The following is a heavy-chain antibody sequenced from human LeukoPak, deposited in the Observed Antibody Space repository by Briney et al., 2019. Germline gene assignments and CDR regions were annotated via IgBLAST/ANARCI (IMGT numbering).Heavy chain of an antibody. D-gene: IGHD6-19*01. J-gene: IGHJ4*02. CDR1: GFTFSSYW. CDR2: IKRDGSEK. Sequence: GGSLRLSCAASGFTFSSYWMTWVRQAPGKGLEWVANIKRDGSEKHYVDSVKGRFTISRDNAKNSLYLQMNSLRAEDTAVYYCASTGYSSGWYYFDYWGQGTLVTVSS. V-gene: IGHV3-7*03. CDR3: ASTGYSSGWYYFDY.